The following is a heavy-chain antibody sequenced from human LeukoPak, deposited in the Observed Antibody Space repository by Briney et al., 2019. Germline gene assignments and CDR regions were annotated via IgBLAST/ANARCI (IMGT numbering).Heavy chain of an antibody. J-gene: IGHJ5*02. CDR1: GGSISSYY. V-gene: IGHV4-4*07. Sequence: PSETLTLTCTVSGGSISSYYWSWIRQPAGKGLEWIGRIYTSGSINYNPSLKSRVTMSVDTSKNQFSLKLSSVTAADTAVYYCARSPLEYDILTGYPLSLSWFDPWGQGTLVTVSS. CDR2: IYTSGSI. CDR3: ARSPLEYDILTGYPLSLSWFDP. D-gene: IGHD3-9*01.